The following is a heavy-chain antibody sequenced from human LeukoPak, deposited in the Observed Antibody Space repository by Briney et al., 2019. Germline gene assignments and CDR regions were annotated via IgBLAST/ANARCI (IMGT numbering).Heavy chain of an antibody. CDR2: IIPIFGIA. D-gene: IGHD2-2*01. V-gene: IGHV1-69*04. Sequence: GASVKVSCKASGGTFSSYAISWVRQAPGQGLEWMGRIIPIFGIANYAQKFQGRVTITADKSTSTVYMELSSLRSEDTAVYYCARGLSTRLLYYFDYWGQGTLVTVSS. CDR1: GGTFSSYA. J-gene: IGHJ4*02. CDR3: ARGLSTRLLYYFDY.